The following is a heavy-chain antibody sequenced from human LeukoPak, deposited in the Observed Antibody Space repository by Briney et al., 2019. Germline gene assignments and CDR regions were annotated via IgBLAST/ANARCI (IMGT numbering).Heavy chain of an antibody. CDR3: AKIMALYCSGGSCNEIDY. V-gene: IGHV3-21*01. Sequence: GGSLRLSCAASGFTFSSYGKNWVRRAPGKGLEWVSSITSRSSYIYYADSVKGRFTISRDNAKNSLYLQMNSLRAEDTAVYCCAKIMALYCSGGSCNEIDYWGQGTLVTVSS. CDR1: GFTFSSYG. D-gene: IGHD2-15*01. CDR2: ITSRSSYI. J-gene: IGHJ4*01.